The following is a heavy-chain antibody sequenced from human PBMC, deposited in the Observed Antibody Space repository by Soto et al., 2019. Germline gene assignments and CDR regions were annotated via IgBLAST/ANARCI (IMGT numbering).Heavy chain of an antibody. CDR3: ARIASSSSDYYYYGMDV. J-gene: IGHJ6*02. V-gene: IGHV1-46*01. Sequence: ASVKVSCKASGYTFTSYYMHWVRQAPGQGLEWMGIINPSGGSTSYAQKFQGRVTMTRDTSTSTVYMGLSSLRSEDTAVYYCARIASSSSDYYYYGMDVWGQGTTVTVSS. CDR1: GYTFTSYY. D-gene: IGHD6-6*01. CDR2: INPSGGST.